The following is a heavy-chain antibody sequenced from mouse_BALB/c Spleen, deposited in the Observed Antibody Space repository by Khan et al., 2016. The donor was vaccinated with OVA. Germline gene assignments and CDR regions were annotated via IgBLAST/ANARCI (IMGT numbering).Heavy chain of an antibody. CDR3: TRIYRSDFDY. D-gene: IGHD1-1*01. CDR1: GYSFTGYF. J-gene: IGHJ2*01. CDR2: INPHIGET. Sequence: VRLQQSGPELVRPGASVKISCKASGYSFTGYFMNWVMQSPGKSLEWIGRINPHIGETFYNQRFKDKATLTVDESSNTAHMELRSLASEDSAVYYCTRIYRSDFDYWGQGTTLTVSS. V-gene: IGHV1-20*02.